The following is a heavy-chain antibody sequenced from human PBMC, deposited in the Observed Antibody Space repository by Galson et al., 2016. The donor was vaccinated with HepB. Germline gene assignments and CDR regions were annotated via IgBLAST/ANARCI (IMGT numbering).Heavy chain of an antibody. V-gene: IGHV3-64D*06. CDR1: GFTFSFYA. CDR3: VKGGGYSSGWYKGAFDY. CDR2: ISGNGGST. Sequence: SLRLSCAASGFTFSFYAMHWVRQAPGKGLEYVSAISGNGGSTYYADSVKGRFTISRENSKNTLYLQMSSLRTEDTAVYYCVKGGGYSSGWYKGAFDYWGQRTLVTFSS. J-gene: IGHJ4*02. D-gene: IGHD6-19*01.